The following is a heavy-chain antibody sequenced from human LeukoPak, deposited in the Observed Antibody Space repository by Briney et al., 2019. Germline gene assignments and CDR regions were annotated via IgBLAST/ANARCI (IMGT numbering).Heavy chain of an antibody. D-gene: IGHD3-16*01. CDR2: IYYSGGT. Sequence: PSETLSLTCTVSGGSISSSSYYWGWIRQPPGKGLEWIGSIYYSGGTYYNPSLKSRVTISVDTSKNQFSLKLSSVTAADTAVYYCALTAEGPGGPFDYWGQGTLVTVSS. J-gene: IGHJ4*02. CDR3: ALTAEGPGGPFDY. CDR1: GGSISSSSYY. V-gene: IGHV4-39*01.